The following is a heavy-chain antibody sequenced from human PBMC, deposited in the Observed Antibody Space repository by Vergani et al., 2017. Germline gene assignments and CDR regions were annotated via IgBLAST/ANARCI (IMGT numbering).Heavy chain of an antibody. CDR1: EFTFSNYA. J-gene: IGHJ4*02. Sequence: EVQLLESGGGLVQPGGSLRLTCAASEFTFSNYAMNWVRQAPGKGLEWVSGISGSVVSAYYTDSVKGRFTISRDNSKNMLFLQMNNLRTEDTAIYYCARVGSSSWYYFDYWGQGTLVTVSS. CDR3: ARVGSSSWYYFDY. CDR2: ISGSVVSA. V-gene: IGHV3-23*01. D-gene: IGHD6-13*01.